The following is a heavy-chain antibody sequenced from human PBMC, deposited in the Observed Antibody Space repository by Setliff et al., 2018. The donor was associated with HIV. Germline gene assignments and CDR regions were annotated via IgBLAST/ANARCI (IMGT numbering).Heavy chain of an antibody. CDR2: LYHSGST. Sequence: PSETLSLTCTVSGDSISSYYWSWIRQPPGKGLECIGHLYHSGSTNFNPSLKSRLAMSVDMSKNHFSLKLRSVTAADTAVYYCARHGHFYDSSSSDAFDIWGHGTMVTVSS. J-gene: IGHJ3*02. CDR3: ARHGHFYDSSSSDAFDI. V-gene: IGHV4-59*08. D-gene: IGHD3-22*01. CDR1: GDSISSYY.